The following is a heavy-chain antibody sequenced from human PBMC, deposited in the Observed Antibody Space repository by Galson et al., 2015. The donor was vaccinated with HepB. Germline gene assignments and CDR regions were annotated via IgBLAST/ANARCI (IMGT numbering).Heavy chain of an antibody. J-gene: IGHJ4*02. CDR2: ISPNSGGT. CDR1: GYTFTDYY. V-gene: IGHV1-2*02. D-gene: IGHD2-2*01. CDR3: ARDRYCSGTRCSQYYFDY. Sequence: SVKVSCKASGYTFTDYYIHWVRKAPGQGLEWMGWISPNSGGTNYAQTFQGRVTMTRETSISTAYMELSRLRSDDTAVYFCARDRYCSGTRCSQYYFDYWGQGTLVTVSS.